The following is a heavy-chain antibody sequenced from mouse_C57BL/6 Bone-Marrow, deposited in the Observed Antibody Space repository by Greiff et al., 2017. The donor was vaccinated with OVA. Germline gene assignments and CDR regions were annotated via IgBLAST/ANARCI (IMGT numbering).Heavy chain of an antibody. Sequence: EVQGVESGGGLVQPGGSLKLSCAASGFTFSDYGMAWVRQAPRKGPEWVAFISNLAYSIYYADTVTGRFTISRENAKNTLYLEMSSLRSENTAMYYCARHRYYGRSYDWYFDVWGTGTTVTVSS. CDR3: ARHRYYGRSYDWYFDV. CDR2: ISNLAYSI. D-gene: IGHD1-1*01. CDR1: GFTFSDYG. J-gene: IGHJ1*03. V-gene: IGHV5-15*01.